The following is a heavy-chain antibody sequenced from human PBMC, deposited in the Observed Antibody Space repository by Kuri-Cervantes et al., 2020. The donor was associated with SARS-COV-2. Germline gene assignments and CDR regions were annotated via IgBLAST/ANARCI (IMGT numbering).Heavy chain of an antibody. V-gene: IGHV3-23*01. CDR3: AKFSQIGQRHQTDFDY. D-gene: IGHD1-14*01. Sequence: GGSLRLSCAASGFTFSSYWMSWVRQAPGKGLEWVSVASGSGATTYYADSLKGRFTISRDNSKNTLYLQMNSLRAEDTAVYYCAKFSQIGQRHQTDFDYWGQGTLVTVSS. J-gene: IGHJ4*02. CDR2: ASGSGATT. CDR1: GFTFSSYW.